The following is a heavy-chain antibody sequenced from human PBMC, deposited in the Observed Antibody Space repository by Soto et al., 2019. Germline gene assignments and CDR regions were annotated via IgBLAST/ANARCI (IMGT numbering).Heavy chain of an antibody. Sequence: GGSLRLSCAASGFTFSSYWMSWVRQAPGKGLEWVANIKQDGSEKYYVDSVKGRFTISRDDSKNTAYLQMNSLKTEDTAVYYCTRHDSNYEVWSGSPPRYGMDCWGQGTTVTVSS. CDR2: IKQDGSEK. CDR3: TRHDSNYEVWSGSPPRYGMDC. J-gene: IGHJ6*02. CDR1: GFTFSSYW. D-gene: IGHD3-3*01. V-gene: IGHV3-7*03.